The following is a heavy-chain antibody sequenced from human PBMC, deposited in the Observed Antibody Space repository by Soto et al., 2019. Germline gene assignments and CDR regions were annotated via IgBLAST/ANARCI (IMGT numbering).Heavy chain of an antibody. CDR2: IYKTGET. CDR1: VGSCSTRMKY. D-gene: IGHD3-10*01. CDR3: MKAHESGDFLGMSV. Sequence: PSETLSLTCTVPVGSCSTRMKYWGWVLQPPGKALEFIGYIYKTGETLLNSSLKTRVTLSMETSKNQFSLTLSSVTAADTAVYFCMKAHESGDFLGMSVWGPGTTVTVSS. V-gene: IGHV4-61*01. J-gene: IGHJ6*02.